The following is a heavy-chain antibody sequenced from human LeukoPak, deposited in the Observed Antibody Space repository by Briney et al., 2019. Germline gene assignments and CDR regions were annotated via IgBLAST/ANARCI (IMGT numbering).Heavy chain of an antibody. CDR1: GGSISSSSYY. D-gene: IGHD6-13*01. J-gene: IGHJ4*02. Sequence: SETLSLTCTVSGGSISSSSYYWGWIRQPPGKGLEWIGSIYYSGSTYYNPSLKSRVTISVDTSKNQFSLKLSSVTAADTAVYYCARGYSSSWYFFIDFDYWGQGTLVTVSS. CDR2: IYYSGST. CDR3: ARGYSSSWYFFIDFDY. V-gene: IGHV4-39*07.